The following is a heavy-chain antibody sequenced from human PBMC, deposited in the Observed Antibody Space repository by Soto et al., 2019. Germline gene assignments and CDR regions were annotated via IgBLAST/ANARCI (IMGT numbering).Heavy chain of an antibody. CDR1: GFTFSSYG. Sequence: GGSLRLSCAASGFTFSSYGMHWVRQAPGKGLEWVAVISYDGSNKYYADSVKGRFTISRDNSKNTLYLQMNSLRAEDTAVYYCANESIAVGPWMNAFDIWGQGTMVTVSS. CDR2: ISYDGSNK. D-gene: IGHD6-19*01. CDR3: ANESIAVGPWMNAFDI. J-gene: IGHJ3*02. V-gene: IGHV3-30*18.